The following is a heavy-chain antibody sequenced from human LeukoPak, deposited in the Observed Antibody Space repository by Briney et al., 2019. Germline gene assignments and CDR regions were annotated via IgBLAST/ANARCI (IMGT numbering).Heavy chain of an antibody. D-gene: IGHD3-22*01. Sequence: SVKVSCKASGGTFSSYAISWVRQAPGQGLEWMGRSIPIFGTANYAQKFQGRVTITTDESTSTAYMELSSLRSEDTAVYYCARVYYYDSSGYYYVGFAIDSWGQGTMVTVSS. V-gene: IGHV1-69*05. J-gene: IGHJ3*02. CDR2: SIPIFGTA. CDR3: ARVYYYDSSGYYYVGFAIDS. CDR1: GGTFSSYA.